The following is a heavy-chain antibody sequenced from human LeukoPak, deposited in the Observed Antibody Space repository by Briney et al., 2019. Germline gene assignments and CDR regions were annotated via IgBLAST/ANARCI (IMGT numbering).Heavy chain of an antibody. D-gene: IGHD3-10*01. V-gene: IGHV1-8*03. CDR1: GYTFTGYY. CDR3: ARDGSGTFDY. Sequence: ASVKVSCKASGYTFTGYYMHWVRQATGQGLEWMGWMNPNSGNTGFAQKFQGRVTITRNTSISTAYMELSSLRSEDTAVYYCARDGSGTFDYWGQGTLVTVSS. CDR2: MNPNSGNT. J-gene: IGHJ4*02.